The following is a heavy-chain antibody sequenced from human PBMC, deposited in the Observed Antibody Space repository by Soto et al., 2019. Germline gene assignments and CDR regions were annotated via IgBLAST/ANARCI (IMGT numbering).Heavy chain of an antibody. CDR1: GFTFSSYW. D-gene: IGHD6-13*01. CDR3: ARDRSPIAAAGRWDYYYGMDV. CDR2: IKQDGSEK. V-gene: IGHV3-7*05. J-gene: IGHJ6*02. Sequence: GGSLRLSCAASGFTFSSYWMSWVRQAPGKGLEWVANIKQDGSEKYYVDSVKGRFTISRDNAKNSLYLQMNSLRAEDTAVYYCARDRSPIAAAGRWDYYYGMDVWGQGTTVTVSS.